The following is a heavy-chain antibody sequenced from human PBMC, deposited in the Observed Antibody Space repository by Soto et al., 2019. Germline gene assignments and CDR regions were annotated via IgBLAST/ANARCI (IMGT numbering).Heavy chain of an antibody. V-gene: IGHV1-69*01. J-gene: IGHJ3*02. CDR1: GGTFSSYA. D-gene: IGHD2-15*01. CDR3: ARVARWTASVGDKARAFDI. Sequence: QVQLVQSGAEVKKPGSSVKVSCKASGGTFSSYAISWVRQAPGQGLEWMGGIIPIFGTANYAQKFQGRVTITADESTSTAYMELSSLRSEDTAVYYCARVARWTASVGDKARAFDIWGQGTMVTVSS. CDR2: IIPIFGTA.